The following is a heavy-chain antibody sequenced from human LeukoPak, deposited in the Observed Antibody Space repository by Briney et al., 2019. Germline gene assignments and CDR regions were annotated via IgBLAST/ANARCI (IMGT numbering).Heavy chain of an antibody. J-gene: IGHJ4*02. CDR2: INHSGST. CDR3: ARLATNYRWDSYRLETTFFFDF. CDR1: GGSISSGGYY. V-gene: IGHV4-39*07. Sequence: PSETLSLTCTVSGGSISSGGYYWSWIRQPPGKGLEWIGEINHSGSTNYNPSLKSRVTISVDTSRKQFSLNLSSVTAADTAVYYCARLATNYRWDSYRLETTFFFDFWGQGSLVTVSS. D-gene: IGHD3-16*02.